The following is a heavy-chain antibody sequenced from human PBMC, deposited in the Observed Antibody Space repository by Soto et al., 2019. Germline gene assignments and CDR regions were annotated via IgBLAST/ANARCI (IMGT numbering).Heavy chain of an antibody. D-gene: IGHD3-22*01. J-gene: IGHJ6*03. V-gene: IGHV4-59*08. CDR1: DGFISPIS. Sequence: LICTVADGFISPISWSWIRQPLGKGLEWIGYIYYAGTTTYNPSLQSRVSISVDTSKNEVSLKLTSVTAADTAVYFCARLGAYYQAMD. CDR3: ARLGAYYQAMD. CDR2: IYYAGTT.